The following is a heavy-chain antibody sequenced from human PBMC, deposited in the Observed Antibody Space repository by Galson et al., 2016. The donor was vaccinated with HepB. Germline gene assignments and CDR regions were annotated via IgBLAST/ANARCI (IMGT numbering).Heavy chain of an antibody. J-gene: IGHJ6*04. Sequence: SLRLSCAASGFTFSQFAVHWGRQAPGKGLEWVAVLSYDGTKQNYTHSVKGRFTVSRDDSKNTLYLQMNTLRPEDTAVYYCARDQKYSGSDFYYAMDVWGKGATVTVSS. CDR3: ARDQKYSGSDFYYAMDV. V-gene: IGHV3-30*04. CDR2: LSYDGTKQ. CDR1: GFTFSQFA. D-gene: IGHD5-12*01.